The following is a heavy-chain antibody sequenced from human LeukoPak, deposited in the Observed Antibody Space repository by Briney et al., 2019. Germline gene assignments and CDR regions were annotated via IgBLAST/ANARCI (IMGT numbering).Heavy chain of an antibody. Sequence: SETLSLTCAVYGGSFSGYYWSWIRQPPGKGLEWIGEINHSGSTNYNPSLKSRVTISVDTSKNQFSLKLSSVTAADTAVYYCARVNAVVVVPAAMKYWGQGTLVTVSS. CDR2: INHSGST. J-gene: IGHJ4*02. CDR3: ARVNAVVVVPAAMKY. V-gene: IGHV4-34*01. D-gene: IGHD2-2*01. CDR1: GGSFSGYY.